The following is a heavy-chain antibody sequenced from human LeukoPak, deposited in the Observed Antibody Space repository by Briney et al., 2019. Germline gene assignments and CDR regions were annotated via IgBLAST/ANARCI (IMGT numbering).Heavy chain of an antibody. V-gene: IGHV3-30*18. J-gene: IGHJ3*02. CDR3: AKDLLWFDELLLRRANDAFDI. CDR1: GFTFSSYG. CDR2: ISYDGSNK. D-gene: IGHD3-10*01. Sequence: GGSLRLSCAASGFTFSSYGMHWVRQAPGKGLEWVAVISYDGSNKYYADSVKGRFTISRDNSKNTLYLQMNSLRAKDTAVYYCAKDLLWFDELLLRRANDAFDIWGQGTMVTVSS.